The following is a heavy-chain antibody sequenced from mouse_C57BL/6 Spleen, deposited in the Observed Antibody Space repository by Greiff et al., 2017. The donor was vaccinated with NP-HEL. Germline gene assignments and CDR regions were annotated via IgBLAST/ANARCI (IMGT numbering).Heavy chain of an antibody. D-gene: IGHD2-12*01. J-gene: IGHJ2*01. Sequence: EVNVVESGGGLVKPGGSLKLSCAASGFTFSDYGMHWVRQAPEKGLEWVAYISSGSSTIYYADTVKGRFTISRDNAKNTLFLQMTSLRSEDTAMYYCARISYYNYFDYWGQGTTLTVSS. CDR2: ISSGSSTI. CDR3: ARISYYNYFDY. CDR1: GFTFSDYG. V-gene: IGHV5-17*01.